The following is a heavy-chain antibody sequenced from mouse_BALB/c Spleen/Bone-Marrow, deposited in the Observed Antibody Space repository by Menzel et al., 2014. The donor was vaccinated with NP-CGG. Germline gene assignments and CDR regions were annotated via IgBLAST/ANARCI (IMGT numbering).Heavy chain of an antibody. CDR1: GFSLNSFG. Sequence: QVQLQQSGPGLVAPSQSLSITCTVSGFSLNSFGVHWVRQPPGKGLEWLGVIWPGGSTNYNSALMSRLSISKDNSKSQVFLKMNSLQSDDTPVYYCAREGTFYYALDFWGQGTSVTVSS. CDR2: IWPGGST. V-gene: IGHV2-9*02. CDR3: AREGTFYYALDF. J-gene: IGHJ4*01.